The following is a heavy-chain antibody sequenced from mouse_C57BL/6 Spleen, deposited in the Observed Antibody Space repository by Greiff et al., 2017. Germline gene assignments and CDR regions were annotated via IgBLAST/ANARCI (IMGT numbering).Heavy chain of an antibody. D-gene: IGHD2-4*01. V-gene: IGHV1-72*01. CDR3: ARMDDYDGGSSMDY. J-gene: IGHJ4*01. CDR2: IDPNSGGT. Sequence: QVQLQQPGAELVKPGASVKLSCKASGYTFTSYWMHWVKQRPGRGLEWIGSIDPNSGGTKYNEKFKSKATLPVDKPSSTAYMQLSSLTSEDSAVYYCARMDDYDGGSSMDYWGQGTSVTVSS. CDR1: GYTFTSYW.